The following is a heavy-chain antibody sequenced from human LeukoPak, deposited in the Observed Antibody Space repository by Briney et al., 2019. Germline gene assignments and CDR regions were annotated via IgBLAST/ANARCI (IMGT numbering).Heavy chain of an antibody. D-gene: IGHD2-15*01. J-gene: IGHJ4*02. CDR2: MHADGDS. V-gene: IGHV4-4*07. CDR3: ARAPSGCGGTCAFDS. Sequence: SETLSLICTVSGDSISGYFWSWIRQPAGKGLGWIGRMHADGDSNYNPSLKSRITLSFDTPENQFSLTLTSVTAADTPVYFCARAPSGCGGTCAFDSWGQGTLVTVSS. CDR1: GDSISGYF.